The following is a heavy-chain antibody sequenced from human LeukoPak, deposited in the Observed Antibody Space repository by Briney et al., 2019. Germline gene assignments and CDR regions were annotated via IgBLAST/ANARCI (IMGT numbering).Heavy chain of an antibody. V-gene: IGHV3-23*01. CDR1: GFTFSSYA. CDR2: ISGSGGST. J-gene: IGHJ4*02. D-gene: IGHD6-19*01. Sequence: GGSLRLSCAASGFTFSSYAMSWVRQAPGKGLEWVSAISGSGGSTYYADSVKGRFTISRDNAKNTLYLQMNSLRAEDTAVYYCATSGWLTNYFDYWGQGILVTVSS. CDR3: ATSGWLTNYFDY.